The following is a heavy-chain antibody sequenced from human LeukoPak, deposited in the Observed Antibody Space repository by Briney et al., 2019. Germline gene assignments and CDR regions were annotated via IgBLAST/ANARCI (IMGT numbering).Heavy chain of an antibody. J-gene: IGHJ4*02. V-gene: IGHV3-9*01. D-gene: IGHD2-2*02. CDR3: AKGLSKSSSASYYTD. CDR1: GFTFDDYA. CDR2: ISWNSGAI. Sequence: PGRSLRLSCAASGFTFDDYAMHWVRQAPGKGLEWVSGISWNSGAIVYADSVKGRFTISRDNAKNSLYLQMNSLRAEDTALYYCAKGLSKSSSASYYTDWGQGTLVTVSS.